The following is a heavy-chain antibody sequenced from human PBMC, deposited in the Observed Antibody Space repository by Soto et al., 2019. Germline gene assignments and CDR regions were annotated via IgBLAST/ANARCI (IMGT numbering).Heavy chain of an antibody. CDR1: GYTLTELS. CDR3: ATEWRIAVAAPSGLFDY. CDR2: FDPEDGET. V-gene: IGHV1-24*01. Sequence: GASVKVSCKVSGYTLTELSMHWVRQAPGKGLEWMGGFDPEDGETIYAQKFQGRVTMTEDTPTDTAYMELSSLRSEDTAVYYCATEWRIAVAAPSGLFDYWGQGTLVTVSS. J-gene: IGHJ4*02. D-gene: IGHD6-19*01.